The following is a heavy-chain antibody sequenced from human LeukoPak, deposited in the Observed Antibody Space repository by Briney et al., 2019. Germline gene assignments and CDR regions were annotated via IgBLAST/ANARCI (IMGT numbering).Heavy chain of an antibody. V-gene: IGHV1-2*06. CDR3: AREFITMVRGVRAIMDV. J-gene: IGHJ6*03. CDR1: GYTFTGYY. CDR2: INPNSGGA. D-gene: IGHD3-10*01. Sequence: ASVKVSCKASGYTFTGYYMHWVRQAPGQGLEWMGRINPNSGGANYARKLQGRVTMTTDTSTSTAYMELRSLRSDDTAVYYCAREFITMVRGVRAIMDVWGKGTTVTVSS.